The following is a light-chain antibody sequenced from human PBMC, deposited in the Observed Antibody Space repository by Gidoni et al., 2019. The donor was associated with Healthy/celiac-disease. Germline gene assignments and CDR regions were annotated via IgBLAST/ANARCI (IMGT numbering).Light chain of an antibody. Sequence: ATLSCRASQSVSSNLTWYQQKPGQAPRLLIYGASTRATGIPARFSGSGSGTEFTLTISSLQSEDFAVYYCQQYNNWSSTFGQGTKLEIK. CDR3: QQYNNWSST. J-gene: IGKJ2*01. CDR2: GAS. V-gene: IGKV3-15*01. CDR1: QSVSSN.